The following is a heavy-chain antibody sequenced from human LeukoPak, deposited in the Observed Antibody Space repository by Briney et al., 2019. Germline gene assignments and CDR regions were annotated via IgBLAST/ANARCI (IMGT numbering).Heavy chain of an antibody. D-gene: IGHD5-18*01. CDR2: IYHGGST. CDR3: ARHPTALVSYGFDP. V-gene: IGHV4-38-2*02. Sequence: PSETLSLTCTVSGYSISSGYYWGWIRQPPGKGLEWIGSIYHGGSTYYNPSLKSRVTISVDTSKNQFSLNLSSVTAADTAVYYCARHPTALVSYGFDPWGQGTLVTVSS. J-gene: IGHJ5*02. CDR1: GYSISSGYY.